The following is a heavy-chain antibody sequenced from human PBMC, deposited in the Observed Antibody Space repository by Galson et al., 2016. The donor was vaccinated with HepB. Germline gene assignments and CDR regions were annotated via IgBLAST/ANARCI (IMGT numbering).Heavy chain of an antibody. Sequence: SETLSLTCAVSGGSISSVNWWSWVRQPPGKGLEWIGEIYHNGYTNYNPSLKSRVTISVDKSNNQCSLKVTSVTAADAAVYYCARTPDYYYGLDVWGQGTTVTVSS. CDR1: GGSISSVNW. CDR3: ARTPDYYYGLDV. CDR2: IYHNGYT. J-gene: IGHJ6*02. V-gene: IGHV4-4*02.